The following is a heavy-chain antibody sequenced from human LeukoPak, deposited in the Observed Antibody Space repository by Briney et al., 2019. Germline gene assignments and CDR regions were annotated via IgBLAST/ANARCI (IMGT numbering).Heavy chain of an antibody. D-gene: IGHD5-18*01. CDR3: AREGYSYGYESYAFDI. Sequence: GGSLRLSCAASGFTFSSYAMHWVRQAPGKGLEWVAVISYDGSNKYYADSVKGRFTISRDNSKNTLYLQMNSLRAEDTAVYYCAREGYSYGYESYAFDIWGQGTMVTVSS. J-gene: IGHJ3*02. CDR2: ISYDGSNK. V-gene: IGHV3-30-3*01. CDR1: GFTFSSYA.